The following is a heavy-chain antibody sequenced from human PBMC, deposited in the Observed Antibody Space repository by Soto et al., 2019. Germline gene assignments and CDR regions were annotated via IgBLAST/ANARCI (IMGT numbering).Heavy chain of an antibody. CDR1: GGSISSGDYY. CDR3: ARYSGYEGLRFDP. D-gene: IGHD5-12*01. Sequence: QVQLQESGPGLVKPSQTLSLTCTVSGGSISSGDYYWSWIRQPPGKGLEWIGYIYYSGSTYYNPSLNSRVTISVDTSKNQSSRKLSSVTAADTAVYYCARYSGYEGLRFDPWGQGTRVTVSS. CDR2: IYYSGST. V-gene: IGHV4-30-4*01. J-gene: IGHJ5*02.